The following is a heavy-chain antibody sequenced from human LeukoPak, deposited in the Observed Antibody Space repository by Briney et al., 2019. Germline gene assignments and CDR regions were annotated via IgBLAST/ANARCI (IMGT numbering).Heavy chain of an antibody. V-gene: IGHV3-11*01. J-gene: IGHJ3*02. CDR1: GFTFSDYY. D-gene: IGHD2-15*01. CDR2: ISSSGSTI. Sequence: GGSLRLSCAASGFTFSDYYMSWIRQAPGKGLEWVSYISSSGSTIYYADSVKGRFTISRDNAKNSLYLQMNSLRAEDTAVYYCARAGTVVVAATPQDDAFDICGQGTMVTVSS. CDR3: ARAGTVVVAATPQDDAFDI.